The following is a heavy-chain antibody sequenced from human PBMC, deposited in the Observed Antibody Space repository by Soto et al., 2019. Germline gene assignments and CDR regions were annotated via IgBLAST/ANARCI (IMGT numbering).Heavy chain of an antibody. CDR2: ISAYNGNT. V-gene: IGHV1-18*01. CDR1: GYTFTSYG. CDR3: ARSGSSGYSLDY. Sequence: QVQLVQSGAEVKEPGASVKVSCKASGYTFTSYGLNWVRQAPGQGLEWMGWISAYNGNTNYAQKFRGRVTMTTDTSTSTAYMELRSLRSDDTAVYYCARSGSSGYSLDYWGQGTLVTVSA. D-gene: IGHD3-22*01. J-gene: IGHJ4*02.